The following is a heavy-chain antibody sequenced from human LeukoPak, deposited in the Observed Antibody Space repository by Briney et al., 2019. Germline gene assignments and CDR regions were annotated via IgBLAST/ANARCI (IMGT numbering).Heavy chain of an antibody. D-gene: IGHD3-10*01. CDR1: GFTFNSYS. CDR2: INEGGSEQ. CDR3: ASGGHVDY. J-gene: IGHJ4*02. Sequence: GGSLRLSCAASGFTFNSYSMNWVRQAPGKGLEWVANINEGGSEQNYVDSVKGRFTISRDNAKNSLSLQMNSLRAEDTAMYYCASGGHVDYCGQGTLVTVSS. V-gene: IGHV3-7*01.